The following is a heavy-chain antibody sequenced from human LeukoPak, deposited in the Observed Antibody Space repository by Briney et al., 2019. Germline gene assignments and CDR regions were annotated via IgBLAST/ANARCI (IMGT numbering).Heavy chain of an antibody. CDR2: ISGSGGST. V-gene: IGHV3-23*01. J-gene: IGHJ4*02. CDR1: GFTFSSYA. CDR3: AKAVTMIVPSPYFDY. D-gene: IGHD3-22*01. Sequence: GGSLRLSCAASGFTFSSYAMSWVRQAPGKGLEWVSAISGSGGSTYYADSVKGRLTISRDNSKNTLYLQMNSLRAEDTAVYYCAKAVTMIVPSPYFDYWGQGTLVTVSS.